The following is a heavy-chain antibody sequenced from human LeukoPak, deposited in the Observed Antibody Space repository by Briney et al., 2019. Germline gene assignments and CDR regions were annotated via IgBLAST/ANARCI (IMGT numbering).Heavy chain of an antibody. D-gene: IGHD6-19*01. V-gene: IGHV4-4*02. CDR1: GGSISSDNW. CDR2: IYHSGST. J-gene: IGHJ4*02. Sequence: PSETLSLTCAVSGGSISSDNWWSWVRQPPGKGLEWIGEIYHSGSTNYNPSLKSRVTILVDTSKNQFSLRLSSVTAADTAVYYCASLGIAVAGTVSDHWGQGSLVTVSS. CDR3: ASLGIAVAGTVSDH.